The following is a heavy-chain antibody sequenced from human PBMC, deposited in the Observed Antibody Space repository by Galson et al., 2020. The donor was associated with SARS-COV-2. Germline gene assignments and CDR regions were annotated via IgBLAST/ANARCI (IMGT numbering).Heavy chain of an antibody. CDR3: ATMYAYYGSSGYDGY. CDR2: FDPEDGET. Sequence: ASVKVSCKVSGYTLTELSMHWVRQAPGKGLEWMGGFDPEDGETIYAQKFQGRVTMTEDTSTDTAYMELSSLRSEDTAVYYCATMYAYYGSSGYDGYWGQGTLVTVSS. J-gene: IGHJ4*02. V-gene: IGHV1-24*01. D-gene: IGHD3-22*01. CDR1: GYTLTELS.